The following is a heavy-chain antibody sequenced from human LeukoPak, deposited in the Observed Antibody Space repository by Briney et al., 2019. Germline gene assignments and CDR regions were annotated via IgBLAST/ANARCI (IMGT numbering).Heavy chain of an antibody. CDR1: GGSISSYY. D-gene: IGHD2-21*02. V-gene: IGHV4-59*12. J-gene: IGHJ4*02. CDR2: IYYSGST. CDR3: ASHLECGGDCYSDY. Sequence: PSETLSLTCTVSGGSISSYYWSWIRQPPGKGLEWIGYIYYSGSTNYNPSLKSRVTISVDKSKNQFSLRLSSVTAADTAVYYCASHLECGGDCYSDYWGQGTLVTVSS.